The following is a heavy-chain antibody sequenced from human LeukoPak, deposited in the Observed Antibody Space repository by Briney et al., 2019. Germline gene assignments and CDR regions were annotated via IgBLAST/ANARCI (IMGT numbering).Heavy chain of an antibody. D-gene: IGHD6-19*01. CDR1: GFTFSSDA. CDR2: ISGSGGST. J-gene: IGHJ6*02. Sequence: GGSLRLSCAAPGFTFSSDAMSWVRQAPGKGLEWVSGISGSGGSTYYADSVKGRFTISRDNSKNTLYLQMNSLRAEDTAVYYRARDRGSGGVDYYYGMDVWGQGTTVTVSS. CDR3: ARDRGSGGVDYYYGMDV. V-gene: IGHV3-23*01.